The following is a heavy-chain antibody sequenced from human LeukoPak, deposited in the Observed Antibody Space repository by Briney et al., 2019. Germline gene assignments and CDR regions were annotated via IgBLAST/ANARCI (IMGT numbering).Heavy chain of an antibody. CDR1: GFTFSSYS. D-gene: IGHD4-17*01. Sequence: GGSLRLSCAASGFTFSSYSMNWVRQAPGKGLEWVSYISSSSSTIYYADSVKGRFTISRDNAKNSLYLQMNSLRAEDTAVYYCARDPGYGDYVRLWYFDLWGRGTLVTVSS. CDR2: ISSSSSTI. J-gene: IGHJ2*01. V-gene: IGHV3-48*04. CDR3: ARDPGYGDYVRLWYFDL.